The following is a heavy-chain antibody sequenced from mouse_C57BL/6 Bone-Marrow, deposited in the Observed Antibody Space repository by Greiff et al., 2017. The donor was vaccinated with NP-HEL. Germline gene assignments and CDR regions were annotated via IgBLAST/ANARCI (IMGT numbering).Heavy chain of an antibody. CDR1: GFSLTSYA. D-gene: IGHD1-1*01. CDR2: IWTGGGT. Sequence: VKLVESGPGLVAPSQCLSISCTVSGFSLTSYAISWVRQPPGKGLEWLGVIWTGGGTNTNTAHRDRLSIRKENSKMRVVLKMNSLQTDYTARYDCARNHYGSSYYFDYWGQGTTLTVSS. J-gene: IGHJ2*01. V-gene: IGHV2-9-1*01. CDR3: ARNHYGSSYYFDY.